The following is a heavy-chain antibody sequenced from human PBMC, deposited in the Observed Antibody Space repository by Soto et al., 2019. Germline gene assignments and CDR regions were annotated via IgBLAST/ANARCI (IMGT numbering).Heavy chain of an antibody. CDR2: MYHSGNT. CDR3: ASSKYDVVAGSVWFDP. Sequence: QLQLQESGSGLVKPSETLSLNCAVSGGSITSGGYSCWIRQPPGQGLEWIGYMYHSGNTYYNPSLKGRVTISLDHSRNQFSLRLNSVTAADTAVYFCASSKYDVVAGSVWFDPWGQGTLVTVSS. V-gene: IGHV4-30-2*01. D-gene: IGHD2-21*01. CDR1: GGSITSGGYS. J-gene: IGHJ5*02.